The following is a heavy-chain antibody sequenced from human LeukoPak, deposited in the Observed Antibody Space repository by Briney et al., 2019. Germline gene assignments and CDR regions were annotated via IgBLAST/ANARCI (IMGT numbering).Heavy chain of an antibody. V-gene: IGHV3-7*01. CDR3: ARDQVPYDFWSGYYLGY. CDR2: IKQDGSEK. Sequence: GGSLRLSCAASGFTFSSYAMSWVRQAPGKGLEWVANIKQDGSEKYYVDSVKGRFTISRDNAKNSLYLQMNSLRAEDTAVYYCARDQVPYDFWSGYYLGYWGQGTLVTVSS. J-gene: IGHJ4*02. CDR1: GFTFSSYA. D-gene: IGHD3-3*01.